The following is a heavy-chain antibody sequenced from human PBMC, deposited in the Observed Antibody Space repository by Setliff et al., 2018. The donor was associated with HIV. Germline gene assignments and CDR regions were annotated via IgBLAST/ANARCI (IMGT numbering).Heavy chain of an antibody. Sequence: SETLSLTCNVSGGSIGSYHWAWIRQSPGKGLEYIGNIRHSGYTNYNPSLKSRLNMSVDTSNYQISLKLTAVTAADTAVYYCARSYYNFANGYYYYYYMDVWGKGTTVTVSS. V-gene: IGHV4-59*12. CDR2: IRHSGYT. D-gene: IGHD3-3*01. CDR3: ARSYYNFANGYYYYYYMDV. CDR1: GGSIGSYH. J-gene: IGHJ6*03.